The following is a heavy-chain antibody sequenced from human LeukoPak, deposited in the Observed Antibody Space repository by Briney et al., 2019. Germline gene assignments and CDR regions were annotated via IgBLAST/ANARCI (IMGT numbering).Heavy chain of an antibody. CDR1: VGSISSYY. D-gene: IGHD3-9*01. Sequence: SETLSLTCTVSVGSISSYYWSWIRQPPGKGLEWIGYIYYSGSTNYNPSLKSRVTISVDTSKNQFSLKLSSVTAADTAVYYCARGGLEYYDILTGYRYWGQGTLVTVSS. CDR2: IYYSGST. J-gene: IGHJ4*02. V-gene: IGHV4-59*01. CDR3: ARGGLEYYDILTGYRY.